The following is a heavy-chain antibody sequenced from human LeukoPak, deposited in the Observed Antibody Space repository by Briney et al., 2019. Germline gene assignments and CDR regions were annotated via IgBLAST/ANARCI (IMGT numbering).Heavy chain of an antibody. J-gene: IGHJ6*03. V-gene: IGHV7-4-1*02. D-gene: IGHD2-15*01. CDR3: ARTSGPYYYYYYYMDV. CDR1: GYTFTGYA. CDR2: INTNTGNP. Sequence: ASVKVSCKASGYTFTGYAMNWVRQAPGQGLEWMGWINTNTGNPTYAQGFTGRFVFSLDTSVSTAYLQISSLKAEDTAVYYCARTSGPYYYYYYYMDVWGKGTTVTVSS.